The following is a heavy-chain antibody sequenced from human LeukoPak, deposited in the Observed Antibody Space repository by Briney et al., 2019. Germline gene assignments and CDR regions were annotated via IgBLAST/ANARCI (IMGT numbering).Heavy chain of an antibody. D-gene: IGHD2/OR15-2a*01. Sequence: SETLSLTCTVSGGSISSSSYYCGWIRQPPGKGLEWIGSIYYSGSTYYNPSLKSRVTISVDTSKNQFSLKLSSVTAADTAVYYCARHLEGPSNYYYMDVWGKGTTVTVSS. CDR2: IYYSGST. J-gene: IGHJ6*03. CDR3: ARHLEGPSNYYYMDV. CDR1: GGSISSSSYY. V-gene: IGHV4-39*01.